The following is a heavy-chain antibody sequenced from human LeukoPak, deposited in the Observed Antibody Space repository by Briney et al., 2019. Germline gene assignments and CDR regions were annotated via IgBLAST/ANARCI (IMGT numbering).Heavy chain of an antibody. Sequence: GGSLRLSCATSGFTFSSYAMSWVRQAPGKGLEWVSGSLGDGGSTHSADSVKGRFTISRGNSKNTLYLQMNSLRGEDTAVYYCARGHGPGSYNELDYWGQGTLVTVSS. CDR2: SLGDGGST. V-gene: IGHV3-23*01. D-gene: IGHD3-10*01. J-gene: IGHJ4*02. CDR1: GFTFSSYA. CDR3: ARGHGPGSYNELDY.